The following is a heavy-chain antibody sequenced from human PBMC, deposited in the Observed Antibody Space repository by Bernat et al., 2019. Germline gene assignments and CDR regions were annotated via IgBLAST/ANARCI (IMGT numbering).Heavy chain of an antibody. V-gene: IGHV4-34*01. CDR1: GGSFSGYS. CDR3: ARGNVAASIFY. J-gene: IGHJ4*02. D-gene: IGHD6-13*01. Sequence: QVQLQQWGAGLLKPSETLSLTCAVYGGSFSGYSWTWIRQPPGKGLEWIGEISHSGRTNYNPSLKSRVTISIDTSKNQFSLSLSSVTAADTALYYCARGNVAASIFYWGQGTLVTVSS. CDR2: ISHSGRT.